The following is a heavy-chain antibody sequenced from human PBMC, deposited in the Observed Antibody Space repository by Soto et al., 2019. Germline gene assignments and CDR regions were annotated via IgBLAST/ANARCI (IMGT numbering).Heavy chain of an antibody. V-gene: IGHV3-74*01. D-gene: IGHD6-13*01. Sequence: GGSLRLSCAASGFTFSSYWMHWVRQAPGKGLVWVSRINSDESSTSYADSVKGRVTISRDNAKNALYLQMNSLGAEDTAVYYCAAAVSYYYGMDVWGPGTTVTVSS. CDR2: INSDESST. J-gene: IGHJ6*02. CDR3: AAAVSYYYGMDV. CDR1: GFTFSSYW.